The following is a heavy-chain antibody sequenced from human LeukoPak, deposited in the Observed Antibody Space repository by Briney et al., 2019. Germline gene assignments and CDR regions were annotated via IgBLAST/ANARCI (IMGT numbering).Heavy chain of an antibody. V-gene: IGHV3-21*01. D-gene: IGHD3-22*01. CDR2: ISSSGNYI. J-gene: IGHJ4*02. CDR3: ARDKSAYDSSGYV. Sequence: GGSLRLSCAASGFTFSSYNLNWVRQAPGKGLEWVSSISSSGNYIYYADSVKGRFTISRDNAENSLYLQMNSLRAEDTAVYYCARDKSAYDSSGYVWGQGTLVNVSS. CDR1: GFTFSSYN.